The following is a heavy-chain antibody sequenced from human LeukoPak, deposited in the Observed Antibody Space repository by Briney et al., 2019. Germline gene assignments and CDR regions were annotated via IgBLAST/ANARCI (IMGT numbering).Heavy chain of an antibody. D-gene: IGHD5-18*01. Sequence: SETLSLTCTVSGGSISSSSYYWGWIRQPPGKGLEWIGSIYYSGSTYYNPSLKSRVTISVDTSKNQFSLKLSSVTAADTAVYYCARGGYSYGWGYYYYYMDVWGKGTTVTISS. CDR3: ARGGYSYGWGYYYYYMDV. J-gene: IGHJ6*03. CDR2: IYYSGST. V-gene: IGHV4-39*07. CDR1: GGSISSSSYY.